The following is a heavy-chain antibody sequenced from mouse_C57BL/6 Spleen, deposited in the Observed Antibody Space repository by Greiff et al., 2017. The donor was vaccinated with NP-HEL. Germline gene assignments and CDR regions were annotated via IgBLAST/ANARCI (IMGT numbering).Heavy chain of an antibody. Sequence: QVQLQQSGAELVRPGSSVKLSCKASGYTFTSYWMDWVKQRPGQGLEWIGNIYPSDSETHYNQKFKDKATLTVDKSSSTAYMQLSSLTSEDSAVYYCARSYDYDGAYWGQGTLVTVSA. D-gene: IGHD2-4*01. CDR1: GYTFTSYW. J-gene: IGHJ3*01. CDR3: ARSYDYDGAY. CDR2: IYPSDSET. V-gene: IGHV1-61*01.